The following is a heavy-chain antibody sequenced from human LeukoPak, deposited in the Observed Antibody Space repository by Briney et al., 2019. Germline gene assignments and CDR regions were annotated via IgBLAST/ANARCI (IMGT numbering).Heavy chain of an antibody. CDR2: ISSSGSTI. CDR1: GFTFSDYY. CDR3: ATHMVRGVTYFDY. J-gene: IGHJ4*02. D-gene: IGHD3-10*01. Sequence: PGGSLRLSCAASGFTFSDYYVSWIRQAPGKGLEWVSYISSSGSTIYYADSVKGRFTISRDNAKNSLYLQMNSLRAEDTAVYYCATHMVRGVTYFDYWGQGTLVTVSS. V-gene: IGHV3-11*04.